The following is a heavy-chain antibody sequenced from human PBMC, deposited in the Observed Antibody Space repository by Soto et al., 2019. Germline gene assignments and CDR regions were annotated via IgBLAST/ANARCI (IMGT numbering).Heavy chain of an antibody. Sequence: PXESLRVTWKGSGYRCTGYVISLVRQMPGKGLEWMGRIDPSDSYTNYSPSFQGHVTISADKSISTAYLQWSSLKASDTAMYYCARPGCSSPSCYYYYGMDVWAQGTTVTVSS. CDR2: IDPSDSYT. D-gene: IGHD2-2*01. CDR3: ARPGCSSPSCYYYYGMDV. J-gene: IGHJ6*02. CDR1: GYRCTGYV. V-gene: IGHV5-10-1*01.